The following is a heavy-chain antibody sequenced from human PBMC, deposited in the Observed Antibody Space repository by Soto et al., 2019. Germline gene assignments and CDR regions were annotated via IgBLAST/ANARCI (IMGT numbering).Heavy chain of an antibody. J-gene: IGHJ6*02. D-gene: IGHD2-8*01. CDR2: ISAYNGNT. V-gene: IGHV1-18*01. CDR3: ARDRQEYCTNGVCHKVSYYYGMDV. CDR1: GYTFTSYG. Sequence: GASVKVSCKASGYTFTSYGISWVRQAPGQGLEWMGWISAYNGNTNYAQKLQDRVTMTTDTSTSTAYMELRSLRSDDTAVYYCARDRQEYCTNGVCHKVSYYYGMDVWGQGTTVTVSS.